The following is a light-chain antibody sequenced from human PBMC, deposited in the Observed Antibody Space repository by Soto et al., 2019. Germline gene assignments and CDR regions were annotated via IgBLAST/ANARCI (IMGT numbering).Light chain of an antibody. CDR2: DVS. CDR1: SSDVGGYNY. J-gene: IGLJ1*01. CDR3: SSYTSSSTLV. Sequence: ALTQPASVSGSPGQSITLSCTGTSSDVGGYNYVSWYQQHPGKAPKLMIYDVSNRPSGVSNRFSGSKSGNTASLTISGLQAEDEADYYCSSYTSSSTLVFGTGTKLTVL. V-gene: IGLV2-14*01.